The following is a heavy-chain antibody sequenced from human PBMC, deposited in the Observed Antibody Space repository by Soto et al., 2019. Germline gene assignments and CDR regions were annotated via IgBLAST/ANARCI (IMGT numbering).Heavy chain of an antibody. Sequence: SEKVSCQASRYTFTRHYMHWVRQAPAQGLEWMGIINPSGGSTSYAQKFQARVTMTRDTSTSTVYMELSILRSEDAAVYYCSARAAGTLVPHYGCYGTGVWGQGSTDTV. J-gene: IGHJ6*02. D-gene: IGHD6-13*01. CDR2: INPSGGST. V-gene: IGHV1-46*01. CDR3: SARAAGTLVPHYGCYGTGV. CDR1: RYTFTRHY.